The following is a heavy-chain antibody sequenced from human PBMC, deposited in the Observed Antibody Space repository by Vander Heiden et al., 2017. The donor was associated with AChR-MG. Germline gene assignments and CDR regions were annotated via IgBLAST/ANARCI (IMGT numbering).Heavy chain of an antibody. Sequence: QDKLVQSGAEVKKPGASVKISCKASGYRFNDYLIYWVRQAPGQGLEWMGWINPGNGNTKYSQRTQGRFTFTSDTSASTAYMEVFSVRSGDTAVYYCAKLTRYGRPGDNWFETWGQGTLVTVSS. V-gene: IGHV1-3*01. D-gene: IGHD3-9*01. CDR2: INPGNGNT. CDR1: GYRFNDYL. J-gene: IGHJ5*02. CDR3: AKLTRYGRPGDNWFET.